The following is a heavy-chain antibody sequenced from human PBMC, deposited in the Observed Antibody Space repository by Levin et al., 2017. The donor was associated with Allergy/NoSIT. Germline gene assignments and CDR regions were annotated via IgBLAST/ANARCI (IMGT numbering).Heavy chain of an antibody. J-gene: IGHJ4*02. CDR3: AKGSAYLGTYDFDF. CDR2: LSETGAST. V-gene: IGHV3-23*01. Sequence: PGGSLRLSCAASGFFFTSYAMSWVRQAPGKGPEWVSGLSETGASTYYAASVKGRFTISRDNSNNTLYLQMNNLRAEDTAVYYCAKGSAYLGTYDFDFWGQGTPVTVSS. CDR1: GFFFTSYA. D-gene: IGHD1-26*01.